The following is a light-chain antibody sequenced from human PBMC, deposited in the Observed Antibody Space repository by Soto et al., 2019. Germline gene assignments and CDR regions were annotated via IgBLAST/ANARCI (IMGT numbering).Light chain of an antibody. J-gene: IGLJ2*01. Sequence: HSVLTQTPSASGSPGQSVTISCTGTSSDVGAYDYVSWYQQRPGKAPKLMIYEVTKRPSGVPDRFSGSKSGNTASLTVSGLQVEDEAEYYCSSYAGSNNLLFGGGTKVTVL. CDR3: SSYAGSNNLL. V-gene: IGLV2-8*01. CDR1: SSDVGAYDY. CDR2: EVT.